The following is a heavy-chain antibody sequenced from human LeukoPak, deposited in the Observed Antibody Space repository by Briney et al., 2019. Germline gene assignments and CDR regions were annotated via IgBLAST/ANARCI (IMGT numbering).Heavy chain of an antibody. CDR3: VRGHRDNWPLDFAP. Sequence: SETLSLTCTVSYYAISSGHYWGWVRQPPGKVLELITSIYRDGDATYNPSLKSRVTSSVDTSKNHLFLTLTSVTAADTAMYYCVRGHRDNWPLDFAPWGQGTLVTVSS. J-gene: IGHJ5*02. V-gene: IGHV4-38-2*02. CDR2: IYRDGDA. D-gene: IGHD1-20*01. CDR1: YYAISSGHY.